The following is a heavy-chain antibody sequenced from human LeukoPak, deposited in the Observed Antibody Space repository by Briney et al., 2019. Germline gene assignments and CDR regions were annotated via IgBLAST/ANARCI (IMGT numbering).Heavy chain of an antibody. CDR1: GFTFSNFW. V-gene: IGHV3-7*04. CDR3: ARGDDFSGDH. D-gene: IGHD1-1*01. CDR2: IHPEGNEK. J-gene: IGHJ4*02. Sequence: GGSLRLSCATSGFTFSNFWMSWVRQAPGRGLEWVANIHPEGNEKYHVESVKGRFTISRDNTRGLLFLQMNGLRVEDTAVYYCARGDDFSGDHWGQGTLVTVSS.